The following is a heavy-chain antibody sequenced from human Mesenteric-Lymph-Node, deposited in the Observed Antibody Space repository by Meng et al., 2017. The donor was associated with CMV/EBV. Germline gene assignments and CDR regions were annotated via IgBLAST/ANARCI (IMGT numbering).Heavy chain of an antibody. D-gene: IGHD3-16*01. CDR3: ARDGAPYY. V-gene: IGHV3-30*02. CDR1: GFNFNNYG. Sequence: GESLKISCAASGFNFNNYGMHWVRQAPGKGLEWVAFIRWHGRNKYYADSVKGRFTISRDNSNNTAYLQMNSLRPEDTAVYYCARDGAPYYWGQGTLVTVSS. J-gene: IGHJ4*02. CDR2: IRWHGRNK.